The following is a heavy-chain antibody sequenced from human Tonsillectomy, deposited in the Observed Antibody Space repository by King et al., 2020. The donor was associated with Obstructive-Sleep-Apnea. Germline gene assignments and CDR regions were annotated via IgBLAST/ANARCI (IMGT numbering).Heavy chain of an antibody. J-gene: IGHJ4*02. CDR3: ARTLRYFDWSYFDY. CDR2: IYYSGST. D-gene: IGHD3-9*01. V-gene: IGHV4-39*07. Sequence: LQLQESGPGLVKPSETLSLTCTVSGGSISSSSYYWGWIRQPPGKGLEWIGSIYYSGSTYYNPSLKSRVTISVDTSKNQFSLKLSSVTAADTAVYYCARTLRYFDWSYFDYWGQGTLVTVSS. CDR1: GGSISSSSYY.